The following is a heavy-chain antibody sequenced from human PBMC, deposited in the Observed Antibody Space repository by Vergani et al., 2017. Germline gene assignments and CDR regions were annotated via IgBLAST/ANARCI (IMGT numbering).Heavy chain of an antibody. CDR2: IYYSGST. CDR1: GGSISSGDYY. Sequence: QVQLQESGPGLVKPSQTLSLTCTVSGGSISSGDYYWSWIRQPPGKGLEWIWYIYYSGSTYYNPSLKSRVTISVDTSKNQFSLKLSSVTAADTAVYYCARTRGDSSGWYFYFDYWGQGTLVTVSS. CDR3: ARTRGDSSGWYFYFDY. D-gene: IGHD6-19*01. J-gene: IGHJ4*02. V-gene: IGHV4-30-4*08.